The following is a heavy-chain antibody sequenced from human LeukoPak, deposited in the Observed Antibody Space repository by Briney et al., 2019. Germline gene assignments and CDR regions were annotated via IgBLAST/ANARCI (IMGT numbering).Heavy chain of an antibody. Sequence: GGSLRLSCAASGFTFSSYSMNWVRQAPGKGLERVSSISSSSSYIYYADSVKGRFTISRDNAKNSLYLQMNSLRAEDTAVYYCARDRGSHYYDSSGYYYFDYWGQGTLVTVSS. D-gene: IGHD3-22*01. CDR2: ISSSSSYI. CDR3: ARDRGSHYYDSSGYYYFDY. J-gene: IGHJ4*02. CDR1: GFTFSSYS. V-gene: IGHV3-21*01.